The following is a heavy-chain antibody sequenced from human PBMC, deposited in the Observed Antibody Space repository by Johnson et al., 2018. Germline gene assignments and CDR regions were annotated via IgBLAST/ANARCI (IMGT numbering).Heavy chain of an antibody. CDR1: GYTFTSYD. CDR2: MKPNSGHT. CDR3: AEAPKFGASSLYFFDS. V-gene: IGHV1-8*01. D-gene: IGHD3-10*01. J-gene: IGHJ4*02. Sequence: QVQLGQAGAEVKKPGASVKVCCKASGYTFTSYDINWVRQASGQGLEWMGWMKPNSGHTGYAQKFKVRVTMTRNTSINTAFLELGSLRSEDTTIYYCAEAPKFGASSLYFFDSCGQGTLVTVSS.